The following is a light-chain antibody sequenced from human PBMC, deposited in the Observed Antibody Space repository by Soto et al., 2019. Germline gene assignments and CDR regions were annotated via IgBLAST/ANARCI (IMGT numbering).Light chain of an antibody. CDR1: SSDVGAYNY. CDR2: GVS. Sequence: QSVLTQPASVSGSPGQSITISCTGTSSDVGAYNYVSWYQQHPGRAPKLIIYGVSYRPSGASYRFSGSRSGNTASLTISGLQAEDEATYYCSSYKSSTTPLFGGGTQLTVL. V-gene: IGLV2-14*03. J-gene: IGLJ2*01. CDR3: SSYKSSTTPL.